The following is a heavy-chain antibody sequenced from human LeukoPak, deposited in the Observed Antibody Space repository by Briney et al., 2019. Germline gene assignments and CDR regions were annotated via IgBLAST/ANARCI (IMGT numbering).Heavy chain of an antibody. CDR2: HSGSGGST. CDR1: GFTYSSYV. J-gene: IGHJ4*02. D-gene: IGHD2-2*01. Sequence: GGPLRLSCAASGFTYSSYVMSWVRQAPGKGLEWVSPHSGSGGSTYYADSVEGRFTISRDNSKNTLYLQMNSLRAEDTAVYYCAKDHGIHRGNMPYYFDYWGQGTLVTVSS. CDR3: AKDHGIHRGNMPYYFDY. V-gene: IGHV3-23*01.